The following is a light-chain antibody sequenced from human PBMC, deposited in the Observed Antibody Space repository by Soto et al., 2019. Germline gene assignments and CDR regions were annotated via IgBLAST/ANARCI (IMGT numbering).Light chain of an antibody. Sequence: QSVLTQPASVSGSAGQSITISCSGTVREVGAYNLVSWYQQHPGTAPKLIIYEVRNRPSGISYRFSGSRSGNTASLTISGLQTENEGDYHFSAFTARNTRVFGGGTKLTVL. V-gene: IGLV2-14*01. CDR1: VREVGAYNL. CDR2: EVR. CDR3: SAFTARNTRV. J-gene: IGLJ3*02.